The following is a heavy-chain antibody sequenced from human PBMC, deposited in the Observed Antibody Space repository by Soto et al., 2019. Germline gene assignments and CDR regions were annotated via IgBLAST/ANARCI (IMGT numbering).Heavy chain of an antibody. CDR3: ARHTPAISISDH. V-gene: IGHV4-30-4*01. Sequence: PSETLSLTCTVSGGSISSGDFCWSWIRQPPGKGLEWIGYIYYSGSTYYNPSLTSRVTISVDTSKNQFSLKLSSVTAADTAVYYCARHTPAISISDHWGQGTLVTVS. D-gene: IGHD2-15*01. CDR2: IYYSGST. J-gene: IGHJ4*02. CDR1: GGSISSGDFC.